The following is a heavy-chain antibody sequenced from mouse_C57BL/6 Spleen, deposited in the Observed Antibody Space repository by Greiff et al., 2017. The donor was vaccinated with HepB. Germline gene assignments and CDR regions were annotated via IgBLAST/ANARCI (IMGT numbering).Heavy chain of an antibody. J-gene: IGHJ3*01. V-gene: IGHV1-55*01. CDR1: GYTFTSYW. CDR3: ARPGGSSAWVAY. Sequence: VQLQQSGAELVKPGASVKMSCKASGYTFTSYWITWVKQRPGQGLEWIGDIYPGSGSTNYNEKFKSKATLTVDTSSSTAYMQLSSLTSADSAVYDCARPGGSSAWVAYWGQGTLVTVSA. D-gene: IGHD1-1*02. CDR2: IYPGSGST.